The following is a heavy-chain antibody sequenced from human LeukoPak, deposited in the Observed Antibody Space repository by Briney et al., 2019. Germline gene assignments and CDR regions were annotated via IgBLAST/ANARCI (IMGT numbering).Heavy chain of an antibody. CDR1: GFTFSSYA. V-gene: IGHV3-23*01. J-gene: IGHJ4*02. D-gene: IGHD3-22*01. CDR3: AKSSSLVVITNFDY. CDR2: ISGGAIST. Sequence: GGSLRLSCAASGFTFSSYAMSWVRQAPGKGLEWVSGISGGAISTYYADSVKGRFTISRDNSKNTLYLQMNSLRAEDTAAYYCAKSSSLVVITNFDYWGQGTLVIVSS.